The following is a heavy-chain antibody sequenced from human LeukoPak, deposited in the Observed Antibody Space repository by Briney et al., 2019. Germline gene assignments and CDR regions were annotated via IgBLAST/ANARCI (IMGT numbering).Heavy chain of an antibody. V-gene: IGHV4-34*01. Sequence: SETLSLTCTVSGGSISSYYWSWIRQPPGKGLEWIGEINHSGSTNYNPSLKSRVTISVDTSKNQFSLKLSSVTAADTAVYYCAISSGYSYGYGIGYWGQGTLVTVSS. J-gene: IGHJ4*02. CDR1: GGSISSYY. D-gene: IGHD5-18*01. CDR2: INHSGST. CDR3: AISSGYSYGYGIGY.